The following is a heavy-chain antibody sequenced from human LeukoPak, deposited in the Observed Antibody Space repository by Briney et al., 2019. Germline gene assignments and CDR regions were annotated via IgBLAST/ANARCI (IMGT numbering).Heavy chain of an antibody. CDR2: IYTSGST. CDR1: GGSISSYY. D-gene: IGHD3-22*01. CDR3: ARYYDSSGYYRYYFDY. V-gene: IGHV4-4*07. J-gene: IGHJ4*02. Sequence: SETLSLTCTVSGGSISSYYWSWIRQPAGKGLEWIGRIYTSGSTNYNPSLKSRVTMSVDTFKNQFSLKLSSVTAADTAVYYCARYYDSSGYYRYYFDYWGQGTLVTVSS.